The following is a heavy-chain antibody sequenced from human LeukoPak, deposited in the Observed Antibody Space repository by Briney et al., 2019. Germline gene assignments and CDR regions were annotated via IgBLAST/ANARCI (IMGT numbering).Heavy chain of an antibody. D-gene: IGHD6-13*01. CDR1: AYTFTSYW. CDR2: IYPDDSDT. Sequence: GESLKISCKGSAYTFTSYWIGWVRQMPGKGLGWMGLIYPDDSDTRYSPSFQGQVSISADKSITTAYLQWSSLQASDTGMYYCARSDSSSPDTFDIWGQGTLVIVSS. J-gene: IGHJ3*02. CDR3: ARSDSSSPDTFDI. V-gene: IGHV5-51*01.